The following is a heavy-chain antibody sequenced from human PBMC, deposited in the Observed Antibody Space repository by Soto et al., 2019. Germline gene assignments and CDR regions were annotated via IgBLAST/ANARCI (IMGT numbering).Heavy chain of an antibody. Sequence: PSETLSLTCTVSGGSISSSSYYWGWIRQPPGKGLEWIGSIYYSGSTYYNPSLKSRVTISVDTSKNQFSLKLSSVTAADTAVYYCARNVRGYCSGGSCYGLYYYGMDVWGQGTTVTAP. CDR1: GGSISSSSYY. V-gene: IGHV4-39*01. J-gene: IGHJ6*02. CDR2: IYYSGST. D-gene: IGHD2-15*01. CDR3: ARNVRGYCSGGSCYGLYYYGMDV.